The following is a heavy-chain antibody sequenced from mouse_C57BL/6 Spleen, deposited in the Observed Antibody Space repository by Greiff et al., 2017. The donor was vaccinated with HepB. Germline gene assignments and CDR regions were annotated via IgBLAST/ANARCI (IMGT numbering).Heavy chain of an antibody. CDR2: FYPGSGSI. J-gene: IGHJ2*01. Sequence: QVHVKQSGAELVKPGASVKLSCKASGYTFTEYTIHWVKQRSGQGLEWIGWFYPGSGSIKYNEKFKDKATLTADKSSSTVYMELSRLTSEDSAVYFCARHAPIYYYGSSYYFDYWGQGTTLTVSS. D-gene: IGHD1-1*01. CDR3: ARHAPIYYYGSSYYFDY. CDR1: GYTFTEYT. V-gene: IGHV1-62-2*01.